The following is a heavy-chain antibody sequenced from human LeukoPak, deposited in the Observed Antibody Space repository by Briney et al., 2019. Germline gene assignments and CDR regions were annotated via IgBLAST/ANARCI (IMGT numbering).Heavy chain of an antibody. CDR2: ISGSGGST. CDR1: GFTYSSYA. J-gene: IGHJ4*02. D-gene: IGHD2-15*01. V-gene: IGHV3-23*01. CDR3: AKIIKLYSPLSWFDY. Sequence: GGSLRLSCAASGFTYSSYAMSWVRQAPGKGREWVSAISGSGGSTYYADSVKGRFTISRDNSKNTLYLQMNSLRAEDTAVYYCAKIIKLYSPLSWFDYWGQGTLVTVSS.